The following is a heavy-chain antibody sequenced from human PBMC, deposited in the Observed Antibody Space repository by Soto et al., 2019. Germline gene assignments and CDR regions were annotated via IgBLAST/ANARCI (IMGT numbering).Heavy chain of an antibody. J-gene: IGHJ6*02. CDR3: ARVYYYDSSGYYHYGMDV. CDR2: ISSSSSTI. CDR1: GFTFSSYS. V-gene: IGHV3-48*02. Sequence: GGSLRLSCAASGFTFSSYSMNWVRQAPGKGLEWVSYISSSSSTIYYADSVKGRFTISRDNAKNSLYLQMNSLRDEDTAVYYCARVYYYDSSGYYHYGMDVWGQGTTVTVS. D-gene: IGHD3-22*01.